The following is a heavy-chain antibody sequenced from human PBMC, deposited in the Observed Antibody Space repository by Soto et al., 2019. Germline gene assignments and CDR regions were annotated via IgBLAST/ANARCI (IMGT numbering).Heavy chain of an antibody. CDR1: GFTFSSYG. J-gene: IGHJ6*02. CDR3: ARRTRAVAAYYYYYGMDV. CDR2: IWYDGSNK. D-gene: IGHD6-19*01. Sequence: GGSLRLSCAASGFTFSSYGMHWVRQAPGKGLEWVAVIWYDGSNKYYADSVKGRFTISRDNSKNTLYLQMNSLRAEDTAVYYCARRTRAVAAYYYYYGMDVWGQGTTVTVSS. V-gene: IGHV3-33*01.